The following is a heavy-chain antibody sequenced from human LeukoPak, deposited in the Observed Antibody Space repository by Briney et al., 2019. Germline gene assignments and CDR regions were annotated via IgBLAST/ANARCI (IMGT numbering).Heavy chain of an antibody. CDR3: ARDYKHDYDLGY. J-gene: IGHJ4*02. CDR2: MKQGGSQK. CDR1: GFIFSSYW. V-gene: IGHV3-7*01. D-gene: IGHD3-3*01. Sequence: GGSLRLSCAASGFIFSSYWMSWVRQAQGKGLQWVANMKQGGSQKDYVDSVKGRFTISRDDAKSSLYLQMNSLRAEDTAVYYCARDYKHDYDLGYWGQGTLVTVSS.